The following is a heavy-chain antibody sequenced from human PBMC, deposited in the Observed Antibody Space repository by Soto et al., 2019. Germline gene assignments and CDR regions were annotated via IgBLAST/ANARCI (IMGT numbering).Heavy chain of an antibody. CDR3: ARDSGVVATYGMDV. V-gene: IGHV3-53*01. CDR2: IYSGGST. Sequence: PGGSLRLSCAASGFTFNSYAMNWVRQAPGKGLSWVSVIYSGGSTYYADSVKGRFTISRDNSKNTLYLQMNSLRAEDTAVYYCARDSGVVATYGMDVWGQGTTVTVSS. J-gene: IGHJ6*02. D-gene: IGHD1-26*01. CDR1: GFTFNSYA.